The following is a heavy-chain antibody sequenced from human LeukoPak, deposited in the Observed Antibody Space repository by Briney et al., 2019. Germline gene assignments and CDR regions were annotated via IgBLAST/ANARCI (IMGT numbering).Heavy chain of an antibody. CDR3: ARAMTYYYDSSGYVAW. V-gene: IGHV3-11*01. J-gene: IGHJ4*02. CDR1: GFTFSDYY. Sequence: PGGSLRLSCAASGFTFSDYYMSWIRQAPGKGLEWVSYISSRGSTIYYADSVKGRFTISRDNAKNSLYLQMNSLRAEDTAVYYCARAMTYYYDSSGYVAWWGQGTLVTVSS. D-gene: IGHD3-22*01. CDR2: ISSRGSTI.